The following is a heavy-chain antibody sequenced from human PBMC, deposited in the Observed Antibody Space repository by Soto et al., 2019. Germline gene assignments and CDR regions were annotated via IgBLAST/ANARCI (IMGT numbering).Heavy chain of an antibody. V-gene: IGHV4-59*11. J-gene: IGHJ5*02. Sequence: QVQLQESGPGLVKASETLSLTCTVSGTSMSGHFWSWMRQPPGKGLEWIGYGYYSGSTLYNPSLKSRVTISLDTSNNHFSLRLNSVTSADTAVYYCARGVYLSVVSTGWFDPWGQGTLVTVSS. CDR1: GTSMSGHF. CDR2: GYYSGST. D-gene: IGHD3-22*01. CDR3: ARGVYLSVVSTGWFDP.